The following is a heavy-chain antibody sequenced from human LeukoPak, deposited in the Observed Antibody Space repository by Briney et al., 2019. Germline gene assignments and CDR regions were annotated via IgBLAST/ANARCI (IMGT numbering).Heavy chain of an antibody. Sequence: ASVKVSCKASGYSFIDYYIHWVRQAAGQGLEWMGWVNPHSGGTKFAQKFQGRVTMTRDTSINTAYMEVSSLRSGDTAVYYCARDIGDYYGSGSYWLLWGQGTLVTVAS. V-gene: IGHV1-2*02. D-gene: IGHD3-10*01. CDR3: ARDIGDYYGSGSYWLL. CDR2: VNPHSGGT. CDR1: GYSFIDYY. J-gene: IGHJ4*02.